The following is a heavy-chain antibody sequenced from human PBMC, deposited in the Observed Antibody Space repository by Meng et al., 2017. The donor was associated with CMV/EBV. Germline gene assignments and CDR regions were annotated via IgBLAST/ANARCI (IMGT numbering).Heavy chain of an antibody. V-gene: IGHV1-2*02. Sequence: ASVQVSCKASGYTFTGYYLHWLRQPPGRGLEWMGWINPNSGGTNYAQKFQGRVTMTRDTSISTAHMELSRLRSDDTAVYYCARDYLMAAAGTNYYYGMDVWGQGTTVTVSS. CDR3: ARDYLMAAAGTNYYYGMDV. J-gene: IGHJ6*02. CDR1: GYTFTGYY. CDR2: INPNSGGT. D-gene: IGHD6-13*01.